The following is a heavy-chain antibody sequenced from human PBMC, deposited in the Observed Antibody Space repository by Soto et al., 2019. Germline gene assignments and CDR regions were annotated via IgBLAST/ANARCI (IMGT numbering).Heavy chain of an antibody. V-gene: IGHV3-15*05. D-gene: IGHD1-26*01. CDR3: STGSPVSGSVVDY. CDR1: GFSFRTTW. J-gene: IGHJ4*02. Sequence: EVQLVESGGGLVKPGGSLRLSCAASGFSFRTTWMAWVRQAPGKGLEWVGRIKSKSAGETTDYADTVKGRFTISRDDSKDTLYLHMDSLETGDTEVYYCSTGSPVSGSVVDYWGQGTLVTVSS. CDR2: IKSKSAGETT.